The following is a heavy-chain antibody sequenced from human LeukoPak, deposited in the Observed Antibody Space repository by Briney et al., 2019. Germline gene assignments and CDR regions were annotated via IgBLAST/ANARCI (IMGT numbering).Heavy chain of an antibody. CDR1: GGTFSSYA. CDR2: IIPILGIA. CDR3: ARDTGAYYYYGMDV. V-gene: IGHV1-69*04. Sequence: SVKVSCKASGGTFSSYAISWVRQAPGRGLEWMGRIIPILGIANYAQKFQGRVTITADKSTSTAYMELSSLRSEDTAVYYCARDTGAYYYYGMDVWGQGTTVTVSS. D-gene: IGHD1-1*01. J-gene: IGHJ6*02.